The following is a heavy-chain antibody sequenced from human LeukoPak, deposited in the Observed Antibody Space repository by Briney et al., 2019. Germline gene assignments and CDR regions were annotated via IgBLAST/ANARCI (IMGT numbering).Heavy chain of an antibody. J-gene: IGHJ4*02. D-gene: IGHD5-18*01. V-gene: IGHV3-30*03. CDR3: ARADTAMPTDY. Sequence: GRSLRLSCAVSGFTFSSYGMHWVRQAPGKGLEWVAVISYDGSNKYYADSVKGRFTISRDKSKNTLYLQMNSLRAEDTAVYYCARADTAMPTDYWGQGTLVTVSS. CDR2: ISYDGSNK. CDR1: GFTFSSYG.